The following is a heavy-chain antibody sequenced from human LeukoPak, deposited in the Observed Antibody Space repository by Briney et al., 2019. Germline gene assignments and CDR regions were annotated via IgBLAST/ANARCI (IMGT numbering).Heavy chain of an antibody. V-gene: IGHV4-4*07. CDR3: ARDRVFCSGGSCYSLSAFDI. J-gene: IGHJ3*02. D-gene: IGHD2-15*01. Sequence: SETLSLTCTVSGGSISSYYWSWIRQPARKGLEWMGRFYTIGSNTYHTTSKSRVTMSVDTSKIQFSLKLSSVTAADTAVYYCARDRVFCSGGSCYSLSAFDIWGQGTMVTVSS. CDR1: GGSISSYY. CDR2: FYTIGSN.